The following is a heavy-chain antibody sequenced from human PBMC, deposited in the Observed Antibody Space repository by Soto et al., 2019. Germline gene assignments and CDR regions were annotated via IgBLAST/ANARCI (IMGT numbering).Heavy chain of an antibody. J-gene: IGHJ4*02. CDR3: AKVPPTTPKTYYFDY. CDR2: ISAGDGST. D-gene: IGHD1-26*01. Sequence: PGGSLRLSCAASGFTFSSFAMTWVRQAPGEGLEWVSSISAGDGSTYYADSVKGRFTISRDNSKNTLYLQMSGLRAEDTAVYFCAKVPPTTPKTYYFDYRGQGTLVTVSS. V-gene: IGHV3-23*01. CDR1: GFTFSSFA.